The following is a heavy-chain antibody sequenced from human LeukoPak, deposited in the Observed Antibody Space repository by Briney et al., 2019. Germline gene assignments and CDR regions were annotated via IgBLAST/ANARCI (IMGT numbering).Heavy chain of an antibody. V-gene: IGHV3-30*18. CDR1: GFTFSSYG. CDR2: ISYDGSNK. CDR3: AKGEIPPVPSYYDSSGSPFDY. J-gene: IGHJ4*02. Sequence: GGSLRLSCAASGFTFSSYGMHWVRQAPGKGLEWVAVISYDGSNKYYADSVKGRFTISRDNFKNTLYLQMNSLGAEDTAVYYCAKGEIPPVPSYYDSSGSPFDYWGQGTLVTVSS. D-gene: IGHD3-22*01.